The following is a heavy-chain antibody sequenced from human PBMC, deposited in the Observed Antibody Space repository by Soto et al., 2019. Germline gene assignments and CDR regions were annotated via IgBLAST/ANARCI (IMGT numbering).Heavy chain of an antibody. J-gene: IGHJ4*02. CDR3: ARENWATSPIFDY. CDR2: LNPIGGTT. D-gene: IGHD2-2*01. CDR1: GYTFTNYF. V-gene: IGHV1-46*01. Sequence: ASVKVSCKASGYTFTNYFMHWVRQAPGQGLEWMGILNPIGGTTTYAQNFQDRVTMTRDTSTSTIYMELSSLRSDDTAMYYCARENWATSPIFDYWGQGTLVTVYS.